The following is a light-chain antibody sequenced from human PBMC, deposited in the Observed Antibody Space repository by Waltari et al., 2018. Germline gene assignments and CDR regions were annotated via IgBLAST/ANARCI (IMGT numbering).Light chain of an antibody. CDR2: EVY. CDR1: SGDVGGYNQ. V-gene: IGLV2-14*01. J-gene: IGLJ3*02. Sequence: QSALTQPASLSGSLGQSITIPCTGTSGDVGGYNQFSWYQQHPGKAPKLIIFEVYDRPSGVSDRFSASKSANTASLTISGLQAEDEADYYCSSYTNSSTWVFGGGTSLTVL. CDR3: SSYTNSSTWV.